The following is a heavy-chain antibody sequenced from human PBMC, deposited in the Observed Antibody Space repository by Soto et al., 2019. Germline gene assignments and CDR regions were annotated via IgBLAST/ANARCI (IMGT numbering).Heavy chain of an antibody. V-gene: IGHV4-39*01. CDR2: VSYNGRSA. D-gene: IGHD2-2*02. J-gene: IGHJ5*01. CDR1: GGSFSSRTHY. CDR3: VRYTPSRRFDA. Sequence: SETLSLTCIVAGGSFSSRTHYWGWIRQPPGKGLEWIGSVSYNGRSASYSPSLKSRVTISKDTSNSQFSVRPSSATAADTAVYYCVRYTPSRRFDAWGPGTLVTVS.